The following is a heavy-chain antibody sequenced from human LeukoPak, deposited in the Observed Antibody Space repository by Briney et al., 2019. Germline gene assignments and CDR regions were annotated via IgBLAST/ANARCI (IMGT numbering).Heavy chain of an antibody. CDR3: ARLYGGNSGSNTFDI. Sequence: GESLKISCKASGYSFTTYWITWVRQMPGKGLEWMGIIYPGDSDTRYSPSFQGQVTISADKSISTAYLQWSSLEASDTAMYYCARLYGGNSGSNTFDIWGQGTMVTVSS. CDR1: GYSFTTYW. D-gene: IGHD4-23*01. CDR2: IYPGDSDT. V-gene: IGHV5-51*01. J-gene: IGHJ3*02.